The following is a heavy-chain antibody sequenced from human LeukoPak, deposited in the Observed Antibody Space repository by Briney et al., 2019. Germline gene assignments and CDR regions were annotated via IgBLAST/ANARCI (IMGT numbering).Heavy chain of an antibody. CDR2: IYTSGST. V-gene: IGHV4-61*02. CDR3: ARAAWFGEGYYYMDV. Sequence: SETLSLTCTVSGGSISSGSYYWSWIRQPAGKGLEWIGRIYTSGSTNYNPSLKSRVTISVDTSKNQFSLKLSSVTAADTAVYYCARAAWFGEGYYYMDVWGKGTTVTISS. J-gene: IGHJ6*03. CDR1: GGSISSGSYY. D-gene: IGHD3-10*01.